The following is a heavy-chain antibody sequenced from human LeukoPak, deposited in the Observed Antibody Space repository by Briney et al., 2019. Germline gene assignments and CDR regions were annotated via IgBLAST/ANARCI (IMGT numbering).Heavy chain of an antibody. CDR1: GYSISSGYY. CDR2: IYHSGST. CDR3: ARAYSSSWYFNWFDP. D-gene: IGHD6-13*01. V-gene: IGHV4-38-2*02. Sequence: SSETLSLTCTVPGYSISSGYYWGWIRQPPGKGLEWIGSIYHSGSTYYNPSLKSRVTISVDTSKNQFSLKLSSVTAADTAVYYCARAYSSSWYFNWFDPWGQGTLVTVSS. J-gene: IGHJ5*02.